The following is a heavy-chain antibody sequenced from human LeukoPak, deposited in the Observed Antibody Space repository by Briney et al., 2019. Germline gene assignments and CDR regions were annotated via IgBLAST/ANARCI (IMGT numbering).Heavy chain of an antibody. V-gene: IGHV1-2*02. CDR2: INPNSGGT. CDR1: GYTFTGYY. D-gene: IGHD3-3*01. CDR3: ARNSADFWSGYYTLDYYYYMDV. J-gene: IGHJ6*03. Sequence: ASVKVSCKASGYTFTGYYMHWVRQAPGQGLEWMGWINPNSGGTNYAQKFQSRVTMTRDTSISTAYMELSRLRSDDTAVYYCARNSADFWSGYYTLDYYYYMDVWGKGTTVTVSS.